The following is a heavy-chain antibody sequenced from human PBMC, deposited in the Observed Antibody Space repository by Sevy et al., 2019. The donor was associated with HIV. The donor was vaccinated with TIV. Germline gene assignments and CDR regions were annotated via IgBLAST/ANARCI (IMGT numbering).Heavy chain of an antibody. J-gene: IGHJ6*02. CDR3: ARCYYDSRGYFYYFYGLDV. D-gene: IGHD3-22*01. CDR1: GLTFSTYY. CDR2: IKKDGSEK. Sequence: GGSLRLSCAASGLTFSTYYMSWIRQAPGKGLEWVADIKKDGSEKYYVDSVKGRFTISRDNAKNSLYLQMNSLRAEDTAVYYCARCYYDSRGYFYYFYGLDVWGQWTTVTVSS. V-gene: IGHV3-7*01.